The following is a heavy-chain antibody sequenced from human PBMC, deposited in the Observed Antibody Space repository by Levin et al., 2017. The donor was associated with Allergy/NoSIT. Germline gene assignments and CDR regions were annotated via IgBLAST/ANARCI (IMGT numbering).Heavy chain of an antibody. Sequence: SQTLSLTCAVYGGSFSGYYWSWIRQPPGKGLEWIGEINHSGSTNYNPSLKSRVTISVDTSKNQFSLKLSSVTAADTAVYYCARMKYYDYVWGSYRLEHYFDYWGQGTLVTVSS. CDR2: INHSGST. J-gene: IGHJ4*02. D-gene: IGHD3-16*02. V-gene: IGHV4-34*01. CDR3: ARMKYYDYVWGSYRLEHYFDY. CDR1: GGSFSGYY.